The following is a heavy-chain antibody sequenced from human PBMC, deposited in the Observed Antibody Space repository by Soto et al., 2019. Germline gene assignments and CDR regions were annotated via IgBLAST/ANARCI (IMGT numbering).Heavy chain of an antibody. J-gene: IGHJ5*02. V-gene: IGHV4-39*01. Sequence: PSETLSLTCNVSGGSISTDSYYWGWVRQSPGKGLEWIGSIFYSGNTYYSPSLKSRVTISVDLSNNQFSLRLSSVTAADTALYYCARHWGFALASSRFDPWGLGTMVTVSS. CDR2: IFYSGNT. D-gene: IGHD3-16*01. CDR3: ARHWGFALASSRFDP. CDR1: GGSISTDSYY.